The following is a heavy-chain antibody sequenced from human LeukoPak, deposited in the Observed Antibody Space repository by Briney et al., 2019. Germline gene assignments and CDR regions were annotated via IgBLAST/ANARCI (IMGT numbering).Heavy chain of an antibody. V-gene: IGHV4-61*02. CDR1: GGSISSGSYY. Sequence: PSQTLSLTCTVSGGSISSGSYYWSWIRQPAGKGLEWIGRIYTSGSTNYNPSLKSRVTISVDTSKNQFSLKLSSVTAADTAVYYCARAYSSGWYRWDWFDPWGQGTLVTVSS. J-gene: IGHJ5*02. D-gene: IGHD6-19*01. CDR3: ARAYSSGWYRWDWFDP. CDR2: IYTSGST.